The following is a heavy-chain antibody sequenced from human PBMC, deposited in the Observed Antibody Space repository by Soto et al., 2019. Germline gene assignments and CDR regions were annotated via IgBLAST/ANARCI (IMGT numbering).Heavy chain of an antibody. CDR2: IYWNDDK. CDR3: AHRLARGWPPDWFDP. J-gene: IGHJ5*02. CDR1: GFSLSTSGVG. V-gene: IGHV2-5*01. Sequence: GSGPMLVNPTQTLTLTCTFSGFSLSTSGVGVGWIRQPPGKALGWLALIYWNDDKRYSPSLKSRLTITKDTSKNQVVLTMTNMDPVDTATYYCAHRLARGWPPDWFDPWGQGTLVTVSS.